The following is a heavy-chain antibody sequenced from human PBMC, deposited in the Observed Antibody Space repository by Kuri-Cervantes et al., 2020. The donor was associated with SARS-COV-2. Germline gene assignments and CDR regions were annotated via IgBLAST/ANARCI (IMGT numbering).Heavy chain of an antibody. CDR1: GYTFTSYY. V-gene: IGHV1-46*01. CDR3: ASQGDYSPDVNPAHYAFDI. J-gene: IGHJ3*02. CDR2: INPSGGST. D-gene: IGHD4-11*01. Sequence: ASVKVSCKASGYTFTSYYIHWVRQAPGQGLEWMGIINPSGGSTRYAQKFQDRVIMTRDTSTSTVYMELSSLRSEDTAVYYCASQGDYSPDVNPAHYAFDIWGQGTMVTVSS.